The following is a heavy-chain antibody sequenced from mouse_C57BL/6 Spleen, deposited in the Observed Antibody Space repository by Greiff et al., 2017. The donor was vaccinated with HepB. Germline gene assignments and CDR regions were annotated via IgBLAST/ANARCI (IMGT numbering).Heavy chain of an antibody. CDR2: ISDGGSYT. J-gene: IGHJ2*01. V-gene: IGHV5-4*01. Sequence: EVNLVESGGGLVKPGGSLKLSCAASGFTFSSYAMSWVRQTPDKRLEWVATISDGGSYTYYPDNVKGRFTISRDNAKNNLYLQMSHLKSEDTAMYYCARERTGSYYFDYWGQGTTLTVSS. CDR3: ARERTGSYYFDY. D-gene: IGHD4-1*01. CDR1: GFTFSSYA.